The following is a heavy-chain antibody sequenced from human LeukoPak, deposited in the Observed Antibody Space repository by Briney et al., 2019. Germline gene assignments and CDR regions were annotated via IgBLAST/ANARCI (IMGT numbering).Heavy chain of an antibody. V-gene: IGHV3-21*01. J-gene: IGHJ4*02. CDR3: ARDQRGYSGYEIDY. CDR2: ISSSSSYI. Sequence: GGSLRLSCAASGFTFSSYEMNWVRQAPGKGLEWVSSISSSSSYIYYADSVKGRFTISRDNAKNSLYLQMNSLRAEDTAVYYCARDQRGYSGYEIDYWGQGTLVTVSS. CDR1: GFTFSSYE. D-gene: IGHD5-12*01.